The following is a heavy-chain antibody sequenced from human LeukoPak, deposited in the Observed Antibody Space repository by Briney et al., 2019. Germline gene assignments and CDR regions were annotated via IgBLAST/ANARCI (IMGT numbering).Heavy chain of an antibody. J-gene: IGHJ4*02. V-gene: IGHV4-34*01. CDR3: ARVVVISPVARAYYFDY. Sequence: SETLSLTCAVYGGSFSGYYWSWIRQPPGKGLEWIGEINHSGSTNYNPSLKSRVTISVDTSKSQFSLKLSSVTAADTAVYYCARVVVISPVARAYYFDYWGQGTLVTVSS. CDR2: INHSGST. CDR1: GGSFSGYY. D-gene: IGHD3-22*01.